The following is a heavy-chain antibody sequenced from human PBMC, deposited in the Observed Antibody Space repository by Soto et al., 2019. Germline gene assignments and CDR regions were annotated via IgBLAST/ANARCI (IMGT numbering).Heavy chain of an antibody. V-gene: IGHV1-2*02. J-gene: IGHJ6*02. D-gene: IGHD2-15*01. CDR2: INPNSGGT. CDR1: GYTFTGYY. Sequence: QVQLVQSGAEVKKPGASVKVSCKASGYTFTGYYMHWVRQAPGQGLEWMGWINPNSGGTNYAQKFQGRVTMTRDTSISTAYMERSRLRSDDTAVYYCASEPVAPYYYYGMDVWGQGTTVTVSS. CDR3: ASEPVAPYYYYGMDV.